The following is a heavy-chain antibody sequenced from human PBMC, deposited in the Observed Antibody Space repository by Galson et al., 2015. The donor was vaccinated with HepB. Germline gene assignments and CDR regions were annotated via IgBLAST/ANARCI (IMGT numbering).Heavy chain of an antibody. CDR2: VYYGGST. CDR3: ASQTLSQMIVGATTSFDY. V-gene: IGHV4-39*07. CDR1: GGSMRSSTYY. J-gene: IGHJ4*02. D-gene: IGHD1-26*01. Sequence: SETLSLTCSVSGGSMRSSTYYWGWIRQPPGKGLEWIGTVYYGGSTYYSPSLKSRVTISLDTSKNQFSLKLSSVTAADRAVYYCASQTLSQMIVGATTSFDYWGQGTRVTVSS.